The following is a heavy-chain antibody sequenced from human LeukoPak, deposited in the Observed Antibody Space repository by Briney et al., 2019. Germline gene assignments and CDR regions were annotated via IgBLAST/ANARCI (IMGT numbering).Heavy chain of an antibody. V-gene: IGHV1-2*02. D-gene: IGHD6-13*01. CDR3: ARSISVTGIAAVGTMGVY. CDR2: INPNSGGT. CDR1: GYSFIGYY. Sequence: ASVKVSCKASGYSFIGYYMHWVRQAPRQGLEWMGWINPNSGGTNSAQKFQGRVTMTRDTSISTAYMELNRLRFDDTAVYYCARSISVTGIAAVGTMGVYWGQGSLATVSS. J-gene: IGHJ4*02.